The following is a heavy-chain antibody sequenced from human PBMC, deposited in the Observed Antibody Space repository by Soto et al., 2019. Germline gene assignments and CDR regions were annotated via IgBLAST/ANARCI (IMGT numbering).Heavy chain of an antibody. CDR3: ARDHDEDFGYDLDYFDY. D-gene: IGHD5-12*01. Sequence: GSLRLSCAASGFTLWNYAMSWVRQAPGKGLEWVSYISSSSSTIYYADSVKGRFTISRDNAKNSLYLQMDSLRIEDTAFYFCARDHDEDFGYDLDYFDYWGQGTLVTVSS. V-gene: IGHV3-48*01. J-gene: IGHJ4*02. CDR2: ISSSSSTI. CDR1: GFTLWNYA.